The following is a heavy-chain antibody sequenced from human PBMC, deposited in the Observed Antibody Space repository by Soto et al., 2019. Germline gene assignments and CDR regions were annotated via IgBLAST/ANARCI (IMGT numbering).Heavy chain of an antibody. Sequence: EVQLLESGGGLVQPGGSLRLPCAASGFPFSTYVMSWVRQAPGKGLEWVSGIGGSGTSTYYADSVKGRFTISRDNSKNTMYLQMNSLRAEDTAVYYCAKGRYCSGCSCYLDYWGQGTLVTVSS. CDR2: IGGSGTST. J-gene: IGHJ4*02. CDR1: GFPFSTYV. CDR3: AKGRYCSGCSCYLDY. V-gene: IGHV3-23*01. D-gene: IGHD2-15*01.